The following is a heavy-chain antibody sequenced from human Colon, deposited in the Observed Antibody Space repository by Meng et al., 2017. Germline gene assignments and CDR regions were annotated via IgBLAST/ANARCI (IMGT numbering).Heavy chain of an antibody. CDR1: GIPLGIYW. D-gene: IGHD3-22*01. Sequence: LLVSGGQFVTLWGSLSLCFEASGIPLGIYWMDWVRQAPGKGLVWVSRINSDGSSTSYADAVKGRFTISRDNAKNTLYLQMNSLRAEDTAVYYCARVGYYDSSNYYAYFQHWGQGTLVTVSS. CDR3: ARVGYYDSSNYYAYFQH. V-gene: IGHV3-74*01. J-gene: IGHJ1*01. CDR2: INSDGSST.